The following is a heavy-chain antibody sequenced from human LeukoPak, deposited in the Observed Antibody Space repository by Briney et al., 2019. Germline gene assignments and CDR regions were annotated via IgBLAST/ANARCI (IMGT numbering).Heavy chain of an antibody. J-gene: IGHJ5*02. CDR1: GGSISRYY. Sequence: SETLSLTCTVSGGSISRYYWSWIRQPPGKGLEWSGYIYYSGSNNHNPALKSRVTISVDTSENQFSLKLSSVTAADTAVYYCARLGLTMNYDYVWGSYRYNTWFDPWGQGTLVTVSS. CDR3: ARLGLTMNYDYVWGSYRYNTWFDP. CDR2: IYYSGSN. V-gene: IGHV4-59*08. D-gene: IGHD3-16*02.